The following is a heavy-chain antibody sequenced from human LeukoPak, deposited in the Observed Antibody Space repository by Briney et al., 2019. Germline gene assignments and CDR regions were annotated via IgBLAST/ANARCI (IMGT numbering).Heavy chain of an antibody. CDR2: IIPIFGTA. CDR1: GGTFSSYA. J-gene: IGHJ3*01. Sequence: SVKVSCKASGGTFSSYAISWVRQAPGQGLEWMGGIIPIFGTANYAQKFQGRVTITADESTSTAYMELRSLRSDDTAVYYCARVSVTLFGAVIILNAFDVWGQGTMVTVSS. D-gene: IGHD3-3*01. V-gene: IGHV1-69*13. CDR3: ARVSVTLFGAVIILNAFDV.